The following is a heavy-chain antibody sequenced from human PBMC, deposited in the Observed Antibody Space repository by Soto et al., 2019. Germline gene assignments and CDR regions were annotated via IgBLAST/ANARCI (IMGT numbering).Heavy chain of an antibody. CDR1: GFTLSGRS. CDR2: IDNAGTDS. D-gene: IGHD3-10*01. J-gene: IGHJ6*04. CDR3: AREWFGPDV. V-gene: IGHV3-74*01. Sequence: EVQLVESGGGLVQPGGSLRLSCAASGFTLSGRSMHWVRQAPGKGLVWVSGIDNAGTDSTYADSVKGRFTSSRDNAKNMLYLHMNSPRVEDTAVYYCAREWFGPDVWGKRTTVTVSS.